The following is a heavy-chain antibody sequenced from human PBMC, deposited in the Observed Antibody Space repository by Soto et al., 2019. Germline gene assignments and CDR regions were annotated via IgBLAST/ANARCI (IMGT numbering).Heavy chain of an antibody. CDR2: ISGGGGST. Sequence: EVQLVESGGGSLQPGGSLRLSCVASGFTFSSYAMSWVRQAPGKGLEWVSGISGGGGSTHYADSVKGRFTISRDYSKNTLYLQMDSLRAEDTALYYCAKSPSVVVVAAGYLGVYWGQGTLVTVSS. D-gene: IGHD2-15*01. J-gene: IGHJ4*02. CDR3: AKSPSVVVVAAGYLGVY. CDR1: GFTFSSYA. V-gene: IGHV3-23*04.